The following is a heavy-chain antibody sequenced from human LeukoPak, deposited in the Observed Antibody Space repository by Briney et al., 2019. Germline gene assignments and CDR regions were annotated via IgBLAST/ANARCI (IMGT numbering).Heavy chain of an antibody. CDR2: ISYDGSNK. V-gene: IGHV3-30-3*01. J-gene: IGHJ4*02. D-gene: IGHD5-18*01. CDR1: GFTFSSYA. Sequence: GGSLRLSCAASGFTFSSYAMHWVRQAPGRGLEWVAVISYDGSNKYYADSVKGRFTISRDNSKNTLYLQMNSLRAEDTAVYYCARDSPAAMAHFDYWGQGTLVTVSS. CDR3: ARDSPAAMAHFDY.